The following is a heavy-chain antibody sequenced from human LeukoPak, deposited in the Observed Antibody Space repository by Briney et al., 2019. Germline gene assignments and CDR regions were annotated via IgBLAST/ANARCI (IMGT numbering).Heavy chain of an antibody. J-gene: IGHJ4*02. Sequence: GGSVRLSCAASGFTFSSYEMNWFRQAPGKGLEWVSYISSSGSTIYYADSLKGRFTISRDNAKKSLYLQMNNLRAEDTAVYYCARDRTEWEYYFDYWGQGTLVTVSS. CDR3: ARDRTEWEYYFDY. V-gene: IGHV3-48*03. CDR1: GFTFSSYE. D-gene: IGHD1-26*01. CDR2: ISSSGSTI.